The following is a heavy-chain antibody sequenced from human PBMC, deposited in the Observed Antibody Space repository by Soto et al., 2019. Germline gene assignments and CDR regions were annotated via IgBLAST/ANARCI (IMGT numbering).Heavy chain of an antibody. CDR3: ARRWGEGRVDY. CDR2: IYHSGNT. D-gene: IGHD3-10*01. V-gene: IGHV4-4*02. J-gene: IGHJ4*02. CDR1: GGSISSSNW. Sequence: QVQLQESGPGLVKPSGTLSLTCAVSGGSISSSNWWSWVRQPPGKGLEWIGEIYHSGNTNHSPSLKDRVTMAVDKSRNQFSLKLSSVTAADTAVYYCARRWGEGRVDYWGQGTLVTVSS.